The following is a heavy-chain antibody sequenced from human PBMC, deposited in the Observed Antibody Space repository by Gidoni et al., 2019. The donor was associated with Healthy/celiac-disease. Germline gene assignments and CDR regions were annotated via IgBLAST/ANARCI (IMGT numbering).Heavy chain of an antibody. J-gene: IGHJ4*02. CDR1: GGSISSGGYY. D-gene: IGHD1-26*01. V-gene: IGHV4-31*03. CDR2: IYYSGNP. CDR3: ARDTRTPKEVGVGE. Sequence: QVQLQESGPGLVKPSQTLSLTCTVSGGSISSGGYYWSWIRQHPGKGLEWIGYIYYSGNPYYNPSLKSRVAISVDTSKNQFSLKLSSVTAADTAVYYCARDTRTPKEVGVGEWGQGTLVTVSS.